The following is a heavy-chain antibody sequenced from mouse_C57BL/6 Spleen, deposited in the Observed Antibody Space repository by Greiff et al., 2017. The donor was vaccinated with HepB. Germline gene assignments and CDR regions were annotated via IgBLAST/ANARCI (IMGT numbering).Heavy chain of an antibody. Sequence: QVQLQQSGAELAKPGASVKLSCKASGYTFTSYWMHWVKQRPGQGLEWIGNINPSNGGTNYNEKFKSKATLTVDKSSSTAYMQLSSLTSEDSAVYYCARDYYYGSSYDWYFDVWGTGTTVTVSS. V-gene: IGHV1-53*01. CDR3: ARDYYYGSSYDWYFDV. J-gene: IGHJ1*03. CDR1: GYTFTSYW. D-gene: IGHD1-1*01. CDR2: INPSNGGT.